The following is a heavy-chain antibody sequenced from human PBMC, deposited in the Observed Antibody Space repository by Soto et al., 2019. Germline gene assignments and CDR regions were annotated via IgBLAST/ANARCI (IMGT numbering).Heavy chain of an antibody. CDR2: ISYDGSNK. D-gene: IGHD6-13*01. CDR1: GFTFSSYA. V-gene: IGHV3-30-3*01. J-gene: IGHJ4*02. CDR3: ARECIAADLYYLDY. Sequence: QVQLVESGGGVVQPGRSLRLSCAASGFTFSSYAMHWVRQAPGKGLEWVAVISYDGSNKYYADSVKGRFTISRDNSKNTLYLQMNSLRAEDTTVYYCARECIAADLYYLDYWGQGTLVTVSS.